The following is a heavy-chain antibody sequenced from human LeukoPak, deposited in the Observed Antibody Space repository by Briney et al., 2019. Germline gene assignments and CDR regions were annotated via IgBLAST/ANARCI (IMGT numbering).Heavy chain of an antibody. CDR3: ASLGYYYDCSGYYYSMGVDY. CDR2: ISYDGSNK. Sequence: GGSLRLSCAASGFTFSSYAMHWVRQAPGKGLEWVAVISYDGSNKYYADSVKGRFTISRDNSKNTLYLQMNSLRAEDTAVYYCASLGYYYDCSGYYYSMGVDYWGQGTLVTVSS. J-gene: IGHJ4*02. V-gene: IGHV3-30-3*01. CDR1: GFTFSSYA. D-gene: IGHD3-22*01.